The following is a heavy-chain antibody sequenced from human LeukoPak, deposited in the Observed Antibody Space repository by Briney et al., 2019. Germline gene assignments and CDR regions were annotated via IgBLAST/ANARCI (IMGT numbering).Heavy chain of an antibody. CDR1: GGSISSSSYY. J-gene: IGHJ4*02. CDR2: IYYSGST. D-gene: IGHD3-10*01. CDR3: ARYFPDYGSGS. V-gene: IGHV4-39*07. Sequence: SETLSLTCTVSGGSISSSSYYWGWIRQPPGKGLEWIGSIYYSGSTYYNPSLKSRVTISVDTSKNQFSLKLSSVTAADTAVYYCARYFPDYGSGSWSQGTLVTVSS.